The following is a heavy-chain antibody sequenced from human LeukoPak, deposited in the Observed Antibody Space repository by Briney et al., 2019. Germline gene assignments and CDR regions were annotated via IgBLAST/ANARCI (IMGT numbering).Heavy chain of an antibody. CDR2: ISSSRSYI. Sequence: GGSLRLSCAASGFTFSSYSMNWVRQAPGKGLEWVSSISSSRSYIYYADSVKGRFTISRDNAKNSLYLQMNSLRAEDTAVYYCARDLVGATPPDYWGQGTLVTVSS. CDR3: ARDLVGATPPDY. CDR1: GFTFSSYS. V-gene: IGHV3-21*01. J-gene: IGHJ4*02. D-gene: IGHD1-26*01.